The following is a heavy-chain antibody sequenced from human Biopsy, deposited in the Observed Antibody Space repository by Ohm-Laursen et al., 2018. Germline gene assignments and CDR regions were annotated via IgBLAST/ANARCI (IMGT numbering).Heavy chain of an antibody. CDR3: ARLWGGYHFHGMDV. J-gene: IGHJ6*02. V-gene: IGHV4-59*08. CDR2: IYYSGST. Sequence: SETLSLTCTVSGGSISSYYWNWIRQPPGKGLECIGYIYYSGSTNYSPSLKSRVTMSVDTSKNQFSLKLSSVTAADTAVYYCARLWGGYHFHGMDVWGQGTTVTVSS. D-gene: IGHD7-27*01. CDR1: GGSISSYY.